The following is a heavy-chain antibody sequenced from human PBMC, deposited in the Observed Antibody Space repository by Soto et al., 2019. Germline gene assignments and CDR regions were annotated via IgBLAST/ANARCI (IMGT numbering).Heavy chain of an antibody. CDR2: ISWNSETI. V-gene: IGHV3-9*01. CDR3: AKDMKWGGMTTIHYFDS. J-gene: IGHJ4*02. CDR1: GFTVDDYA. Sequence: EVQLVESGGGLVQPGRSLRLSCAASGFTVDDYAMHWVRQAPGKGLEWVSGISWNSETIDYADSVKGRFTISRDNAKSSIFLQMNRLRPDDTALYYCAKDMKWGGMTTIHYFDSWGQGTLVTVSS. D-gene: IGHD4-17*01.